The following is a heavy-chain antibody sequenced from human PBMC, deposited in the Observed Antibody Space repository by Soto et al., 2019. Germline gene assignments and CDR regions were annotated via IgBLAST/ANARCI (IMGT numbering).Heavy chain of an antibody. CDR1: GDSVTSGNYY. D-gene: IGHD5-18*01. V-gene: IGHV4-61*01. Sequence: SETLSLTCTVSGDSVTSGNYYWSWIRQPPGKGLEWIGYIYYSGNTNYSPSLKSRVTMSLDRSNNQFSLNLSSVTAADTAVYYSPTPPLDTYMIYCFDTWGQGILVTVSS. CDR3: PTPPLDTYMIYCFDT. CDR2: IYYSGNT. J-gene: IGHJ5*01.